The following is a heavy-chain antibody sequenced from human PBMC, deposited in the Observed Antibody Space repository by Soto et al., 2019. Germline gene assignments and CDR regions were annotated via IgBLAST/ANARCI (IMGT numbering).Heavy chain of an antibody. CDR3: ARDSGYSSSWYGWFDP. D-gene: IGHD6-13*01. Sequence: ASVKVSCKASGGTFSSYAISWVRQAPGQGLEWMGGIIPIFGTANYAQKFQGRVTITADESTSTAYMELSSLRSEDTAVYYCARDSGYSSSWYGWFDPWGQGTLVTVSS. CDR2: IIPIFGTA. CDR1: GGTFSSYA. J-gene: IGHJ5*02. V-gene: IGHV1-69*13.